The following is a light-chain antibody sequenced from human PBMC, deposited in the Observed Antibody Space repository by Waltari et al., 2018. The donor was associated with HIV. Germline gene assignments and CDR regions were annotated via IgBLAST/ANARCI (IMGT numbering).Light chain of an antibody. CDR3: QQSYSTPQT. V-gene: IGKV1-39*01. Sequence: DIQMTQSPSSLSAFVGDRVTITCRASQSINTYLNWYQQKPGKAPNLLIYATSNLQSGDPSRFSGRGSGTDFTLTISSLQPEDFATYYCQQSYSTPQTFGGGTTVEIK. CDR1: QSINTY. J-gene: IGKJ4*01. CDR2: ATS.